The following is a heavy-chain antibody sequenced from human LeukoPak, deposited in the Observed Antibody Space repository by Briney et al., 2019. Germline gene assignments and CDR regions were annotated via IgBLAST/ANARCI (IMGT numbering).Heavy chain of an antibody. Sequence: TTSETLSLTCAVYGGSFSGYYWSWIRQPPGKGLEWIGEINHSGSTNYNPSLKSRVTISVDTSKKQFSLKLSSVTAADTAVYYCATNYAYDAFDIWGQGTMVTVSS. CDR2: INHSGST. D-gene: IGHD2-2*01. V-gene: IGHV4-34*01. CDR3: ATNYAYDAFDI. CDR1: GGSFSGYY. J-gene: IGHJ3*02.